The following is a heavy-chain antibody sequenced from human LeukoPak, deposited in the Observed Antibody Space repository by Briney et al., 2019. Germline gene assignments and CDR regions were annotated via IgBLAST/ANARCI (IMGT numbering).Heavy chain of an antibody. V-gene: IGHV1-69*01. CDR2: IIPIFGTA. CDR1: GGTFSSYA. D-gene: IGHD6-19*01. CDR3: AGLRRSGWYYLDY. J-gene: IGHJ4*02. Sequence: SVKVSCKASGGTFSSYAISWVRQAPGQGLEWMGGIIPIFGTANYAQKFQGRVTITADESTSTAYMELSSLRPEDTAVYYCAGLRRSGWYYLDYWGQGTLVTVSS.